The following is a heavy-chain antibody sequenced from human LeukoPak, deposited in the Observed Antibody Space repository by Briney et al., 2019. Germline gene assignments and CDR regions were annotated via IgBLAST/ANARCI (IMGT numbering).Heavy chain of an antibody. V-gene: IGHV3-30*04. CDR3: ASDHRYRYYDFVL. CDR2: ISYDGSEK. Sequence: PGRSLPHSFPASGFTFSTYAMHWVRQAPGEGLEWVAFISYDGSEKYYPDYVKGRFTISSDNSKNTLYLQINSLISEDTAVYYCASDHRYRYYDFVLWGQGTLVSVSS. D-gene: IGHD2/OR15-2a*01. J-gene: IGHJ4*02. CDR1: GFTFSTYA.